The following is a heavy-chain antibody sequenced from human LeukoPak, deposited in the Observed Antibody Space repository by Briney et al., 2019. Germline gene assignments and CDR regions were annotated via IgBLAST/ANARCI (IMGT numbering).Heavy chain of an antibody. D-gene: IGHD2-15*01. V-gene: IGHV4-34*01. J-gene: IGHJ4*02. CDR1: GGSFSGYY. CDR3: ARKGGDAVVNDFDY. Sequence: SETLSLTCAVYGGSFSGYYWSWIRQPPGKGLEWIGEINHSGSTNYNPSLKSRVTISVDTSKNQFSLKLSSVTAADTVVYYCARKGGDAVVNDFDYWGQGTLVTVSS. CDR2: INHSGST.